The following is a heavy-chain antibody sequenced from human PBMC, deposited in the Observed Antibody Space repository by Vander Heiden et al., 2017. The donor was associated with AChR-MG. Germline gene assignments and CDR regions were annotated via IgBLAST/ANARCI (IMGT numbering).Heavy chain of an antibody. D-gene: IGHD3-10*01. J-gene: IGHJ4*02. CDR3: ARFGFRELIIDY. CDR2: IYYSGST. V-gene: IGHV4-59*01. CDR1: GGSISSYY. Sequence: QVQLQESGPGLVKPSETLSLTCTVSGGSISSYYWSWIRQPPGKGLEWIGYIYYSGSTNYNPSLKSRVTISVDTSKNQFSLKLSSVTAADTAVYYCARFGFRELIIDYWGQGTLVTVSS.